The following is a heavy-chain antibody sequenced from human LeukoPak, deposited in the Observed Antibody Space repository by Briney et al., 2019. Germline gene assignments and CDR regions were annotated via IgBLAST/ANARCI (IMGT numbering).Heavy chain of an antibody. J-gene: IGHJ5*02. CDR2: INHSGST. CDR1: GGSFSGYY. V-gene: IGHV4-34*01. D-gene: IGHD6-13*01. CDR3: ARASKQQLGPRYNWFDP. Sequence: PSETLSLTCAVYGGSFSGYYWSWIRQPPGKGLEWIGEINHSGSTNYNPSLKSRVTISVDTSKNQFSLKLSSVTAADTAVYYCARASKQQLGPRYNWFDPWGQGTLVTVSS.